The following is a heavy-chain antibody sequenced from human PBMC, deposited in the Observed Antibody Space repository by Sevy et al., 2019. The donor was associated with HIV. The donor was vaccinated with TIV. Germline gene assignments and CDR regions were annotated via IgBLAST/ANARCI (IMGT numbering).Heavy chain of an antibody. J-gene: IGHJ4*02. V-gene: IGHV1-2*02. Sequence: ASVKVSCKASGYTFTGQYIHWVRQAPGQGLEWMGWINPNSGDTNYAQEFQGRVTMTRDTSITTSYMELSGLKSDDTAVYYCSRDLRLRGYSYGCFDYWGQGSLVTVSS. CDR1: GYTFTGQY. CDR3: SRDLRLRGYSYGCFDY. CDR2: INPNSGDT. D-gene: IGHD5-18*01.